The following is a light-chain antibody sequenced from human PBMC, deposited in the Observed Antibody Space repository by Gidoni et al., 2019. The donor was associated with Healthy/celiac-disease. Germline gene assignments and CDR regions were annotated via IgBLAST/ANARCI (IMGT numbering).Light chain of an antibody. CDR2: DAY. V-gene: IGKV1-5*01. J-gene: IGKJ2*01. CDR1: QSISSW. CDR3: QQYNSYLYT. Sequence: DIQITQSPSTLSASVGDRVTITCRASQSISSWLAWYQQKPGKAPKLLIYDAYSLESGVPSRFSGSGSGTEFTLTISSLQPDDFATYYCQQYNSYLYTFGQGTKLEIK.